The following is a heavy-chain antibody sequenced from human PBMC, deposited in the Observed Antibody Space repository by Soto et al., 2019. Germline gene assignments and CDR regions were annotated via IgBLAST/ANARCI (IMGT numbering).Heavy chain of an antibody. J-gene: IGHJ6*02. Sequence: QVQLVESGGGVVQPGRSLRLSCAASGVTFSSYGMHWVRQAPGKGLEWVAVIWYDGSNKYYADSVKGRFTISRDNSKNALYLQMNSLRAEDTAVYYCARADSLGSQYYYGMDVWGQGTTVTVSS. CDR1: GVTFSSYG. CDR3: ARADSLGSQYYYGMDV. CDR2: IWYDGSNK. D-gene: IGHD3-22*01. V-gene: IGHV3-33*01.